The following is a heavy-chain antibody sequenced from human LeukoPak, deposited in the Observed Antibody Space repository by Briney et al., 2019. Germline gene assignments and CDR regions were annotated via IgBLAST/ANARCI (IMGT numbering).Heavy chain of an antibody. CDR1: GFTFSSFW. CDR2: IKKDVSQK. Sequence: GGSLRLSCAASGFTFSSFWMSWVRQAPGEGLEWVANIKKDVSQKYYVDSVEGRFTTSRDNAKNSLYLKMDRLRVDDTAVYYCTRVFGGYDVSDYWGQGTLVTVSS. CDR3: TRVFGGYDVSDY. J-gene: IGHJ4*02. D-gene: IGHD3-3*01. V-gene: IGHV3-7*03.